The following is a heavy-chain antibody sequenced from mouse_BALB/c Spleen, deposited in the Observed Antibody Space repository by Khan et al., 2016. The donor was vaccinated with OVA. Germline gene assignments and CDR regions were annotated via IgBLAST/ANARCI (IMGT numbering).Heavy chain of an antibody. V-gene: IGHV1-77*01. D-gene: IGHD1-2*01. CDR1: GYTFTDYY. CDR3: ARRSYFGYTFAY. Sequence: QVQLQQSGAELARPGASVKLSCKASGYTFTDYYINWVKQRTGQGLEWIGEISPGSGDTYYNERFKGKATLTAYKSSSTAYMQLSSLTSEASAVYFCARRSYFGYTFAYWGQGTLVTVSA. J-gene: IGHJ3*01. CDR2: ISPGSGDT.